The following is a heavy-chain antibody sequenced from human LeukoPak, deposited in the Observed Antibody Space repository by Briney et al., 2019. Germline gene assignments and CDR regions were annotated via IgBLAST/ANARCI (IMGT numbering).Heavy chain of an antibody. CDR2: INHSGST. CDR1: GGSFSGYY. CDR3: ANLGYCGNDDCYSTS. J-gene: IGHJ5*02. Sequence: SETLSLTCAVYGGSFSGYYWSWIRQPPGKGLEWIGEINHSGSTNYNPSLKSRVTISVDTSKNQFSLKLSSVTAADSAVYYCANLGYCGNDDCYSTSWGQGILVTVSS. V-gene: IGHV4-34*01. D-gene: IGHD2-8*01.